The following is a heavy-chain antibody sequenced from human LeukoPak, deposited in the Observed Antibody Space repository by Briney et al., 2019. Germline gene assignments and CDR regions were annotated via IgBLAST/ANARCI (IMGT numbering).Heavy chain of an antibody. CDR3: ARGGDYYDSSGYFHLDY. Sequence: ASVKVSCKASGYTFTSYGISWVRQAPGQGLEWMGWISAYNGNTNYAQKLQGRVTMTTDTSTSTAYMELRSLRSDDTAVYYCARGGDYYDSSGYFHLDYWGQGTLVTVSS. V-gene: IGHV1-18*01. D-gene: IGHD3-22*01. CDR1: GYTFTSYG. J-gene: IGHJ4*02. CDR2: ISAYNGNT.